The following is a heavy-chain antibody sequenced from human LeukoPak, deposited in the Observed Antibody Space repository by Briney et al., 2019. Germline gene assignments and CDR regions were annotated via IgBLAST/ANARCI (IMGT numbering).Heavy chain of an antibody. V-gene: IGHV4-4*07. J-gene: IGHJ3*02. CDR2: IYTSGST. D-gene: IGHD2-2*01. CDR3: ARGRIKARLGYCSSTSCYGAFDI. Sequence: SETLSLTCTVSGGSISSYYWSWIRQPAGKGLEWIGRIYTSGSTNYNPSPKSRVTMSVDTSKNQFSLKLSSVTAADTAVYYCARGRIKARLGYCSSTSCYGAFDIWGQGTMVTVSS. CDR1: GGSISSYY.